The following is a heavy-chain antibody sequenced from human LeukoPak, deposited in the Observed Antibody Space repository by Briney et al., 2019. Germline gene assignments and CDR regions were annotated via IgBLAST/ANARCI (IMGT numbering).Heavy chain of an antibody. J-gene: IGHJ5*02. Sequence: PSETLSLTCAVYGGSFSGYYWSWIRQPPGKGLEWIGEINHSGSTNYNPSLKSRVTISVDTSKNQLSLKLSSVTAADTAVYYCARGVSSWYARFDNWGQGTLVTVSS. V-gene: IGHV4-34*01. D-gene: IGHD6-13*01. CDR2: INHSGST. CDR1: GGSFSGYY. CDR3: ARGVSSWYARFDN.